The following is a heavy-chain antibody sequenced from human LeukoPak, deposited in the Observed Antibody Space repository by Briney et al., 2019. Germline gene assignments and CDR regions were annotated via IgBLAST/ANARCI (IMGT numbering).Heavy chain of an antibody. Sequence: PGGSLRLSCAASGFTFSNYWMHWVRKAPGKGLVWVSRINSDESSTNYADSVKGRFTISRDNAKNTLYLQMNSLRAEDTAVYYCARAGATVSTIWFDPWGQGTLVTVSS. CDR2: INSDESST. V-gene: IGHV3-74*01. J-gene: IGHJ5*02. CDR1: GFTFSNYW. CDR3: ARAGATVSTIWFDP. D-gene: IGHD6-25*01.